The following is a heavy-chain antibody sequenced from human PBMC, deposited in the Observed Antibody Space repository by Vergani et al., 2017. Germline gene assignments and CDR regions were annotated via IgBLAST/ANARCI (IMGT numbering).Heavy chain of an antibody. D-gene: IGHD6-19*01. CDR1: GFTFSSYW. CDR2: INSDGSTT. CDR3: TRLAGTLN. J-gene: IGHJ4*02. Sequence: EVQLVESGGGLAQPGGSLRLSCAASGFTFSSYWMLWVRQAPGKGLVWVSRINSDGSTTSYADSVKGRFTISRDNAKNTLYLQMNSLRVEDTAIYYCTRLAGTLNWGQGTLVTVSS. V-gene: IGHV3-74*01.